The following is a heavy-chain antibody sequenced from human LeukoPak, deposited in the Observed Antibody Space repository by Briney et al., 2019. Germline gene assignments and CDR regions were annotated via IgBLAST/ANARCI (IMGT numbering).Heavy chain of an antibody. CDR1: GGSISSYF. J-gene: IGHJ4*02. CDR2: IHYTGST. Sequence: SETLSLTCTVSGGSISSYFWSSIRQPPGKGLEWIGYIHYTGSTNYNPSLKSRVTISVDTSKNQFSLKLSSVSAADTAVYYCAREVTGGRQYFDYWGQGNLVTVSS. CDR3: AREVTGGRQYFDY. D-gene: IGHD2-21*02. V-gene: IGHV4-59*01.